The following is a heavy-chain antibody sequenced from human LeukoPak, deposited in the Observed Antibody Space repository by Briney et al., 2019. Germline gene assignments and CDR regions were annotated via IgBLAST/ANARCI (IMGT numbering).Heavy chain of an antibody. D-gene: IGHD1-26*01. V-gene: IGHV1-2*02. J-gene: IGHJ4*02. Sequence: ASVKVSCKASGYTFTSYGISWVRQAPGQGLEWMGWINPNSGGTNYAQKFQGRVTMTRDMSTSTVYMELSSLRSEDTAVYYCATAWENAKHNPESHFDYWGQGTLVTVSS. CDR1: GYTFTSYG. CDR3: ATAWENAKHNPESHFDY. CDR2: INPNSGGT.